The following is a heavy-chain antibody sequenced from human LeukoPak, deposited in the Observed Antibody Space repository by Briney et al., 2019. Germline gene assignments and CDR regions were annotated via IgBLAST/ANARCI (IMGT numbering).Heavy chain of an antibody. J-gene: IGHJ4*02. V-gene: IGHV3-21*01. Sequence: GGSLSLSCAPSGFTFSSYSMNWVRQAPGKGLEWVSSISTSSSYIYYADSVKGRFTISRDNAKNSLYLQMNSLRAEDTAVYYCARDARTVTTLFDYWGQGTLVTVSS. D-gene: IGHD4-17*01. CDR1: GFTFSSYS. CDR2: ISTSSSYI. CDR3: ARDARTVTTLFDY.